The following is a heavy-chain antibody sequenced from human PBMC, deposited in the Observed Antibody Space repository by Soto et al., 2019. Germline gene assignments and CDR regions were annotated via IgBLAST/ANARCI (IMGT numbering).Heavy chain of an antibody. CDR2: INPSGGST. V-gene: IGHV1-46*01. J-gene: IGHJ4*02. CDR3: ARDGFDSVVVVAATLPMY. Sequence: ASVKVSCKASGYTFTSYYMHWVRQAPGQGLEWMGIINPSGGSTSYAQKFQGRVTMTRDTSTSTVYMELSSLRSEDTAVYYCARDGFDSVVVVAATLPMYWGQGTLVTVSS. CDR1: GYTFTSYY. D-gene: IGHD2-15*01.